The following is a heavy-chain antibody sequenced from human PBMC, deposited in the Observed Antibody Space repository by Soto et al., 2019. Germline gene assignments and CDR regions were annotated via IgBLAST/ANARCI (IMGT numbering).Heavy chain of an antibody. CDR1: GFTFSSYS. J-gene: IGHJ5*02. V-gene: IGHV3-21*01. D-gene: IGHD3-22*01. CDR2: ISSSSSYI. Sequence: GGSLRLSCAASGFTFSSYSMNWVRQAPGKGLEWVSSISSSSSYIYYADSVKGRFTISRDNAKNSLYLQMNSLRAEDTAVYYCARDPQYYYDSSGYPPVSWGQGTLVTVSS. CDR3: ARDPQYYYDSSGYPPVS.